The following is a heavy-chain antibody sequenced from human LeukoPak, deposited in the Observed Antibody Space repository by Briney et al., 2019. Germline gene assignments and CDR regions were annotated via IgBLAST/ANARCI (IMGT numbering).Heavy chain of an antibody. CDR1: GFTFSSYA. CDR2: ISGSGGST. Sequence: PGGSLRLSCAASGFTFSSYAMSWVRQAPGKGLEWVSAISGSGGSTYYADSVKGRFTISRDNSKNTLYLQMNSLRAEDAAVYYCAKLKMATILRAFDMWGQGTMVTVSS. CDR3: AKLKMATILRAFDM. V-gene: IGHV3-23*01. J-gene: IGHJ3*02. D-gene: IGHD5-24*01.